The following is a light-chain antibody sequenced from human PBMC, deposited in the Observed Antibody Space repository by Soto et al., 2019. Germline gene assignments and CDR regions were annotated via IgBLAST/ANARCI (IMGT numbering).Light chain of an antibody. CDR2: KAS. CDR1: QSISSW. CDR3: QQYNSCSPIT. J-gene: IGKJ4*01. V-gene: IGKV1-5*03. Sequence: DIQMTQSPSTLSASVGDRVTITCRASQSISSWLAWYQQKPGKAPKLLIYKASSLESGVPSRFSGSGSGTEFTLTISSLQPDDFATYYCQQYNSCSPITFGGGTKVEIK.